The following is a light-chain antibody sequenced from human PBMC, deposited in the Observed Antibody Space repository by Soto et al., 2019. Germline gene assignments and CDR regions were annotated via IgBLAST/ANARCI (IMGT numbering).Light chain of an antibody. V-gene: IGLV4-69*01. J-gene: IGLJ2*01. CDR1: SGHSSYA. Sequence: QPVLTQSPSASASLGASVKLTCTLSSGHSSYAIAWHQQQPEKGPRYLMKLNSDGSHSKGDGIPDRFSGSSSGAERYLTISSLQSEDEADYYCQTWGTGIVVFGGGTKRTVL. CDR2: LNSDGSH. CDR3: QTWGTGIVV.